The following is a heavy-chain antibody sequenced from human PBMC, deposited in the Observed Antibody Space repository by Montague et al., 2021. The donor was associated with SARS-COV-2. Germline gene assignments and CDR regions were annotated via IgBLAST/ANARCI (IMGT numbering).Heavy chain of an antibody. V-gene: IGHV4-38-2*02. CDR2: IYHSGTT. J-gene: IGHJ4*02. CDR3: ARRHIVASNRAFDY. CDR1: GDSITNNYY. D-gene: IGHD2-21*01. Sequence: SETLSLTCTVSGDSITNNYYWGWIRQPPGKGLEWIGTIYHSGTTYYNPSLKSRVTISVDTSNNQFSLKLTSVTAADTAMYYCARRHIVASNRAFDYWGQGTLVTVSS.